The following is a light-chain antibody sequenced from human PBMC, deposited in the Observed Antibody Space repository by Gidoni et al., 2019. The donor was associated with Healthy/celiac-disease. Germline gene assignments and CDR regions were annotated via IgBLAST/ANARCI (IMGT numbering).Light chain of an antibody. CDR1: QTLSGHS. CDR2: GAT. CDR3: QEYGGLRFT. Sequence: EHVLTQSAGTLSLSPGERATLSCRATQTLSGHSVGGDQQKSAKAPRPVIYGATSRTTGIPDTFSGSGSGTAFTLIISRLEPEEFALYYCQEYGGLRFTFGGGTKIE. V-gene: IGKV3-20*01. J-gene: IGKJ4*01.